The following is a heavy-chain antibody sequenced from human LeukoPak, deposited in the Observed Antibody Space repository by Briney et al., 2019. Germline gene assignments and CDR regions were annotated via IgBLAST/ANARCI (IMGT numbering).Heavy chain of an antibody. CDR2: MNPNSGNT. J-gene: IGHJ4*02. D-gene: IGHD3-22*01. Sequence: ASVKVSCKASGYTFTSYDINWVRQATGQGLEWMGWMNPNSGNTGYAQKLQGRVTMTRNTSISTAYMELSSLRSEDTAVYYCARFSMIVALEGEESWGQGTLVTVSS. CDR3: ARFSMIVALEGEES. V-gene: IGHV1-8*01. CDR1: GYTFTSYD.